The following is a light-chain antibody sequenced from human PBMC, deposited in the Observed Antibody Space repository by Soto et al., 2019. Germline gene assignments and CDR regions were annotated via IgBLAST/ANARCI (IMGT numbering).Light chain of an antibody. CDR2: SAC. J-gene: IGKJ5*01. Sequence: IQLTQSPSFQSASVGDRVNITCQASQPISNYLAWYQQKPGKAPELLIYSACTLQSGVPSRFSGSGGESWTEGSLTIRALKQDDGPTYYCLQLKRYTLTFGGGTRLEIK. CDR3: LQLKRYTLT. CDR1: QPISNY. V-gene: IGKV1-9*01.